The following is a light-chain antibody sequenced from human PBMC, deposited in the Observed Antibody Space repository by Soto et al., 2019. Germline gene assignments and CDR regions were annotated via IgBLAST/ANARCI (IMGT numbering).Light chain of an antibody. CDR3: QKCKIAPFT. CDR2: AAS. CDR1: QDISNF. V-gene: IGKV1-27*01. Sequence: DIQMTQSPSSLSAFVGDTVTITCRASQDISNFLAWYQQKPGKVPKLLIYAASTLQSGVPSRFSGSGSGTDFPLTISSLQPEDVATYYCQKCKIAPFTFGGGTKVEMK. J-gene: IGKJ4*01.